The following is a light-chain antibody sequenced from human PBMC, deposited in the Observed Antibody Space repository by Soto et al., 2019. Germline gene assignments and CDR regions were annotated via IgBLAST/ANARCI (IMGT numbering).Light chain of an antibody. CDR2: EAS. J-gene: IGKJ3*01. V-gene: IGKV3D-20*02. Sequence: EIVLTQSPGTLSLCTGERATLSCRASQSVSSIYLAWYQQKPGQAPRLLIYEASNRATGIPARFSGSGSGTDFTLTISSLETEDFALDYCQHRSNFGPGGMVDTK. CDR3: QHRSN. CDR1: QSVSSIY.